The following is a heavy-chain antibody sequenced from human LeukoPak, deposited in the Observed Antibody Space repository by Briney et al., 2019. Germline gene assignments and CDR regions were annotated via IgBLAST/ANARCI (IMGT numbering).Heavy chain of an antibody. Sequence: SETLSLTCAVYGGSFSGYYWSWIRQPPGKGLEWIGEINDSGSTNYNPFLTSRVTISVDTSKNQFSLKLSSVTAADTAVYYCARGFYYFDYWGQGTLVTVSS. D-gene: IGHD3-3*01. V-gene: IGHV4-34*01. CDR2: INDSGST. J-gene: IGHJ4*02. CDR1: GGSFSGYY. CDR3: ARGFYYFDY.